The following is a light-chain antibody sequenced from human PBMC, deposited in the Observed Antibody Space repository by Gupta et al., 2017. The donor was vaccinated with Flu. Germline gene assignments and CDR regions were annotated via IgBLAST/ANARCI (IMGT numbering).Light chain of an antibody. CDR1: NSNIGTNS. J-gene: IGLJ2*01. CDR2: TNN. V-gene: IGLV1-44*01. CDR3: ATWDDSLNGLI. Sequence: QSVLTQPPSASGTPGQRVTISCSGRNSNIGTNSVNWYQQLPGTAPKLLIYTNNQRPSGVPDRFSGSKSGTSASLAIRGLRSEDEADYYCATWDDSLNGLIFGGGTKLTVL.